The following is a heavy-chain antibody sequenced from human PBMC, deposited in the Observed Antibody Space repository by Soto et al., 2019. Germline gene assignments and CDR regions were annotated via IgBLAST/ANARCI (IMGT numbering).Heavy chain of an antibody. CDR3: ANFITMVRGVTRDWFDP. D-gene: IGHD3-10*01. CDR1: GFTFSSYG. J-gene: IGHJ5*02. CDR2: ISYDGSNK. Sequence: GGSVRLSCAASGFTFSSYGMHWVRQAPGKGLEWVAVISYDGSNKYYADSVKGRFTISRDNSKNTLYLQMNSLRAEDTAVYYCANFITMVRGVTRDWFDPWGQGTLVTVSS. V-gene: IGHV3-30*18.